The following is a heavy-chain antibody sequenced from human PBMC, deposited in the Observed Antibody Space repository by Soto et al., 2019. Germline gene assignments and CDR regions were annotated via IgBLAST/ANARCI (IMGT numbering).Heavy chain of an antibody. D-gene: IGHD2-15*01. V-gene: IGHV3-64D*06. CDR2: ISSNGGST. CDR1: RFTFSSYA. Sequence: GGSLRLSCSASRFTFSSYAMHWVRQAPGKGLEYVSAISSNGGSTYYADSVKGRFTISRDNSKNTLYLQMSSLRAEDTAVYYCVKERFVVVYYFDYWGQGTLVTVSS. J-gene: IGHJ4*02. CDR3: VKERFVVVYYFDY.